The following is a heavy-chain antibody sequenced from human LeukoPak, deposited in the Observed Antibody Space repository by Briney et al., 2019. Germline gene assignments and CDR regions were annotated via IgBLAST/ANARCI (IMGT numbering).Heavy chain of an antibody. Sequence: SETLSLTCAVSGGSISRSYWWTWVRQPPGKGLEWIGEIYQSGSTNYNPSLGRRDSISVEKSKNQVSLKQSSVTAADTAVYYCARGASTFPFDYWGQGTLVTVSS. D-gene: IGHD3-16*01. CDR1: GGSISRSYW. J-gene: IGHJ4*02. CDR3: ARGASTFPFDY. CDR2: IYQSGST. V-gene: IGHV4-4*02.